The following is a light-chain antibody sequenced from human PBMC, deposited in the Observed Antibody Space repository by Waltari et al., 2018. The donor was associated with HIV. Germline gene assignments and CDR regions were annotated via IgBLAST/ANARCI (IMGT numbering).Light chain of an antibody. J-gene: IGKJ1*01. CDR1: QNIKSN. CDR3: QEHETWTKT. V-gene: IGKV3-15*01. Sequence: DIVMTQSPATLSVSPGERATLSCRASQNIKSNLAWFQQLPGQAPRLLISSASIRATDIPPRFRGSGSGTDFTLTISSLQSEDFAIYYCQEHETWTKTFGQGTKVEMK. CDR2: SAS.